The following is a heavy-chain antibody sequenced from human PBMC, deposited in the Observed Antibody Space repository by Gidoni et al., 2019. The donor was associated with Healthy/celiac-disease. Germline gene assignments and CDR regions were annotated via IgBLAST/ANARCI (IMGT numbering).Heavy chain of an antibody. V-gene: IGHV3-49*03. CDR1: GFTFVDYA. Sequence: EVQLVESGGGLVQTGRSLLLSCTTSGFTFVDYALRWFRQDPGKGLGWVGLIRTKDYGGTTEYAASVKGRFNISRDDSKSIAYLQMDSLKIEDTAVYYCTRYGGGGTCRSSDYWGQGTLVTVSS. J-gene: IGHJ4*02. CDR3: TRYGGGGTCRSSDY. CDR2: IRTKDYGGTT. D-gene: IGHD2-21*01.